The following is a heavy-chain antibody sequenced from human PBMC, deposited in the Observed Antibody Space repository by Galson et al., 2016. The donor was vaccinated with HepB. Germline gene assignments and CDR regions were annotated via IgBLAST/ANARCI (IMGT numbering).Heavy chain of an antibody. V-gene: IGHV4-59*01. CDR3: ASHDYWNVNHDSFDI. J-gene: IGHJ3*02. D-gene: IGHD3/OR15-3a*01. CDR2: IHHRWST. Sequence: SETLSLTCTVSGASITTSYWSWIRQPPGKALEWIGYIHHRWSTKYNPSLNSRVTMSLDTSENQFSLSLRSVIAADTAVYYCASHDYWNVNHDSFDIWGQGTRVTVSS. CDR1: GASITTSY.